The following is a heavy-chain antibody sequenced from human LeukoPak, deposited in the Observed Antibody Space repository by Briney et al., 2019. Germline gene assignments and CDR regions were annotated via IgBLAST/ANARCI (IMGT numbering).Heavy chain of an antibody. J-gene: IGHJ5*02. CDR2: ITMSGQTK. Sequence: PRGSLRLSCAAPTLIFNNYAMTSVRQAPGKGLELVAHITMSGQTKKYAYSVKRRFPISRDNASTPLSLQMHSLRHQHTVLYHCARGDPHADLWGQGTLVTVSS. CDR3: ARGDPHADL. V-gene: IGHV3-48*03. CDR1: TLIFNNYA.